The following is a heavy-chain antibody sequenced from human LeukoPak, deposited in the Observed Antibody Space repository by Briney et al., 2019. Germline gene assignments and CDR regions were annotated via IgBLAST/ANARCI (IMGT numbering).Heavy chain of an antibody. V-gene: IGHV1-18*01. Sequence: ASVKVSCKASGYTFISYSISWVRQAPGQGLEWMGWISGYNGDTNYAQKLQDRVTMTTDTSTSTAYMELRSLTSDDTAVYYCAREVRGFDFWGQGTLVTVSS. CDR1: GYTFISYS. CDR3: AREVRGFDF. CDR2: ISGYNGDT. J-gene: IGHJ4*02.